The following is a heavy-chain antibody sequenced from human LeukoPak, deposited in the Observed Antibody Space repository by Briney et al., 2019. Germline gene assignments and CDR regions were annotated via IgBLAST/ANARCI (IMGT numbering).Heavy chain of an antibody. J-gene: IGHJ3*02. CDR1: GFTVSSNY. CDR2: IYSGGST. Sequence: SGGSLRFSCAASGFTVSSNYMSWVRQAPGKGLEWVSVIYSGGSTYYADSVKGRFTISRDNSKNTLYLQMNSLRAEDTAVYYCARKDTYAFDIWGQGTMVTVSS. CDR3: ARKDTYAFDI. V-gene: IGHV3-66*01. D-gene: IGHD5/OR15-5a*01.